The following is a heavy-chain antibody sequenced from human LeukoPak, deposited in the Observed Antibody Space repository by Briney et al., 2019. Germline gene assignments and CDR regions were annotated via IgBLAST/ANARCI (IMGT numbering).Heavy chain of an antibody. CDR1: GYTFTGYY. Sequence: GASVKVSCKASGYTFTGYYMHWVRQAPGQGLEWMGWINPNSGGTNYAQKFQGRVTMTRDTSISTAYMELSRLRSDDTAVYYCARETGYSSSWFYGGGDYWGQGTLVTVSS. CDR2: INPNSGGT. D-gene: IGHD6-13*01. CDR3: ARETGYSSSWFYGGGDY. J-gene: IGHJ4*02. V-gene: IGHV1-2*02.